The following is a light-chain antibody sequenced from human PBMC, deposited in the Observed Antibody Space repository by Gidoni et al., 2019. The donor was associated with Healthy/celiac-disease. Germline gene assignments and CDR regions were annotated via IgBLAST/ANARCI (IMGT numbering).Light chain of an antibody. CDR2: AAS. Sequence: DIQLTQSPSSLSASVGDRVTISCRASQSISSYLHWYQQKPGKAPKLLIYAASSVKSGVPSRFSSSGCGTDFTLTISRLHQEVLATYCWQRSNRTPYTFXXXTKLEIK. CDR3: QRSNRTPYT. CDR1: QSISSY. J-gene: IGKJ2*01. V-gene: IGKV1-39*01.